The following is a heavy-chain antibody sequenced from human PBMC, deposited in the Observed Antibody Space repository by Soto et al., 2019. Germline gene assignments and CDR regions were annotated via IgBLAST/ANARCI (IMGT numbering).Heavy chain of an antibody. J-gene: IGHJ6*02. CDR2: VYPGVSDV. CDR3: VTSSWSYYGLDV. Sequence: GESLKISCKGSGYSFSGYWIAWVRQMPGKGLEWMGIVYPGVSDVRYRPSFQGQVTISAGRSTNTAYLEWSSLKASDTAMYYCVTSSWSYYGLDVWGQGTTVTVSS. V-gene: IGHV5-51*01. CDR1: GYSFSGYW. D-gene: IGHD6-13*01.